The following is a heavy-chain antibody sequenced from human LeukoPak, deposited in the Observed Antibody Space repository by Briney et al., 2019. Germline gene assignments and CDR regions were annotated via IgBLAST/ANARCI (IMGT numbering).Heavy chain of an antibody. CDR3: VKDTGRGDF. D-gene: IGHD1-14*01. CDR1: GFIFRNYG. CDR2: LRNDESEI. Sequence: PVGSLRLSCAASGFIFRNYGMHWVRQAPGKGLEWVAFLRNDESEIFYADSVKGRFTISRDNSKNTLYLQMSSLRDEDTAVYYCVKDTGRGDFWGQGTQVTVSS. J-gene: IGHJ4*02. V-gene: IGHV3-30*02.